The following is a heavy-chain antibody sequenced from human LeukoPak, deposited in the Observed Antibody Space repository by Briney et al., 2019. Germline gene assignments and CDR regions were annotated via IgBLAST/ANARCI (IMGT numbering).Heavy chain of an antibody. Sequence: PGGSLRLSCAASGFTFSNYWTRWVRQAPGKGLEWVANINRDGSGKYYVDSVKGRFIISRDNAKNSLYLQMNSLGAEDTAVYYCEGGPVYGGQGTLVTVSS. CDR3: EGGPVY. D-gene: IGHD2-15*01. J-gene: IGHJ4*02. CDR2: INRDGSGK. CDR1: GFTFSNYW. V-gene: IGHV3-7*01.